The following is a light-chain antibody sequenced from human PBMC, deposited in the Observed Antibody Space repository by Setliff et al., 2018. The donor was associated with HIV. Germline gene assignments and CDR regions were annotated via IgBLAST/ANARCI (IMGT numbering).Light chain of an antibody. J-gene: IGLJ3*02. Sequence: QAVVTQEPSLTVPPGGTVTLTCGSSTGAVTSGHYPYWFQQKPGQAPRTLIYDTSNKHSWTPARFSGSLLGGKAALTLSGAQPEDEAAYYCFLSYSGARRVFGGGTKVTV. CDR2: DTS. V-gene: IGLV7-46*01. CDR1: TGAVTSGHY. CDR3: FLSYSGARRV.